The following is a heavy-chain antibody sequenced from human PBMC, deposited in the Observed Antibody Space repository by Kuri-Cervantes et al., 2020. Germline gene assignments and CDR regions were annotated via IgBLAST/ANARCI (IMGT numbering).Heavy chain of an antibody. D-gene: IGHD6-13*01. CDR2: IHYSGST. V-gene: IGHV4-31*01. Sequence: SETLSPTCTVSGGSISSGGYYWSWIRQQPGKGLEWIVYIHYSGSTYYNPSLKSLVTISVDTSKNQFSLKLSSVTAADTAVYYCATYSSSWYVFDYWGQGTLVTVSS. CDR3: ATYSSSWYVFDY. CDR1: GGSISSGGYY. J-gene: IGHJ4*02.